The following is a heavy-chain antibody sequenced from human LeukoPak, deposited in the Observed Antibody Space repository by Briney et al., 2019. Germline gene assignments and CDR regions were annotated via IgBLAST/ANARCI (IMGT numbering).Heavy chain of an antibody. CDR3: ASCIAAAGSGLDY. CDR2: IYPGDSDT. Sequence: GESLKISCKGSGYSFTSYWIGWVGQMPGKGLEWMGIIYPGDSDTRYSPSFQGQVTISADKSISTAYLQWSSLKASDTAMYYCASCIAAAGSGLDYWGQGTLVTVSS. CDR1: GYSFTSYW. V-gene: IGHV5-51*01. D-gene: IGHD6-13*01. J-gene: IGHJ4*02.